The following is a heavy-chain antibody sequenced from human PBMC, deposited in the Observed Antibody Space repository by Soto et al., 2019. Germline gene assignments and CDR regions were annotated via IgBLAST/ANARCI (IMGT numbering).Heavy chain of an antibody. V-gene: IGHV4-39*02. D-gene: IGHD2-15*01. CDR3: AKDTIRLGFCSGGTCYSDS. Sequence: QLQLRESGPGLVKPSETLSLTCSVSGDSVSSISHYWAWIRLSPGKVLEWIGSIYYTGHTYYTPSLRSRVTLSLDTSKNQCSLKLRSVTAADTAVYYCAKDTIRLGFCSGGTCYSDSWGQGPLVNVS. CDR1: GDSVSSISHY. J-gene: IGHJ4*03. CDR2: IYYTGHT.